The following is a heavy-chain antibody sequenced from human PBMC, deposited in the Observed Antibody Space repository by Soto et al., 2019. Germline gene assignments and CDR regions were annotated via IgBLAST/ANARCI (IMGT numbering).Heavy chain of an antibody. D-gene: IGHD3-3*01. J-gene: IGHJ5*02. Sequence: QVQLVQSGAAVKKPGASVQVSCKASGYTFTSYAMHWLRQAPGQRLEWMGWINAGNGNTKYSQKFQGRVTITRDTSASTAYMELSSLRSEDTAVYDCARQIFSGGFDPWGQGTLVTVSS. CDR1: GYTFTSYA. CDR3: ARQIFSGGFDP. CDR2: INAGNGNT. V-gene: IGHV1-3*01.